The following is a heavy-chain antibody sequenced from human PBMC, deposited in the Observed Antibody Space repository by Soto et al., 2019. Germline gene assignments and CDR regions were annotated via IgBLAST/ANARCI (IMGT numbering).Heavy chain of an antibody. V-gene: IGHV4-31*03. CDR1: GGSISSGGDY. CDR2: IYYSGST. D-gene: IGHD2-15*01. J-gene: IGHJ6*02. CDR3: ARATPYYYYGMDV. Sequence: QVQLQESGPGLVKPSQTLSLTCTVSGGSISSGGDYWSWIRQHPGQGLEWIGYIYYSGSTYYNPSLNSRVTLSVDTSKNHFSLKLSSVTAADTAVYYCARATPYYYYGMDVWGQGTTVTVSS.